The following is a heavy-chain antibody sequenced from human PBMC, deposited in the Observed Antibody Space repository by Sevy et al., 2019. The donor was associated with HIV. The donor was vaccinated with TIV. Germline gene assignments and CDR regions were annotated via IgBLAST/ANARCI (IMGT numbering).Heavy chain of an antibody. V-gene: IGHV3-48*02. Sequence: GGSLRLSCAASGFTFSSYSMNWVRQAPGKGLEWVSYISSSSSTIYYADSVKGRFTISSDNAKNSLYLQMNSLRDEDTAVYYCARDPRFHIVVVTAVGGYGMDVWGQGTTVTVSS. CDR3: ARDPRFHIVVVTAVGGYGMDV. J-gene: IGHJ6*02. CDR2: ISSSSSTI. D-gene: IGHD2-21*02. CDR1: GFTFSSYS.